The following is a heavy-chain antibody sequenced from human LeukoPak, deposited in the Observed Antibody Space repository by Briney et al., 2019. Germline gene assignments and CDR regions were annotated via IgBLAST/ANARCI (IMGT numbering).Heavy chain of an antibody. Sequence: PGGSQRLSCAASGFTFSSYGMHWVRQAPGKGLEWVAVIWYDGSNKYYADSVKGRFTISRDNSKNTLYLQMNSLRAEDTAVYYCARGPYYYGSGSWGILDYWGQGTLVTVSS. V-gene: IGHV3-33*01. CDR1: GFTFSSYG. D-gene: IGHD3-10*01. J-gene: IGHJ4*02. CDR3: ARGPYYYGSGSWGILDY. CDR2: IWYDGSNK.